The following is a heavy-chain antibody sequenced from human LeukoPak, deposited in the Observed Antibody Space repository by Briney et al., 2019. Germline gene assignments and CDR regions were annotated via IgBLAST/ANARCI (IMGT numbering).Heavy chain of an antibody. Sequence: GGSLRLSCAASGFTFSSYCMHWVRQAPGKGLEGVAVISYGGSNKYYADCVKGRFTISRENSKNTLYLQMNSLRAEETAVYYCAKTQVPGHFDWGLDYWGQGTLVTVSS. D-gene: IGHD3-9*01. CDR2: ISYGGSNK. V-gene: IGHV3-30*18. J-gene: IGHJ4*02. CDR3: AKTQVPGHFDWGLDY. CDR1: GFTFSSYC.